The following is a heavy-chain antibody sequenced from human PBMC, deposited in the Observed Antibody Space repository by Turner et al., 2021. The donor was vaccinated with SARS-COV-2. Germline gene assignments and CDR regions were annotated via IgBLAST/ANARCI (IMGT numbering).Heavy chain of an antibody. Sequence: EVQLLESGVGLVQPGGSLRLSCAASGFTFSSYAMSWVRQAPGKGLEWVSAISGSGDATYVKGRFTISRDNSKNTLYLQMNSLRAEDTAVYYCAKDGHSPRKYYFDYWGQGTLVTVSS. J-gene: IGHJ4*02. CDR3: AKDGHSPRKYYFDY. D-gene: IGHD1-26*01. CDR1: GFTFSSYA. CDR2: ISGSGDAT. V-gene: IGHV3-23*01.